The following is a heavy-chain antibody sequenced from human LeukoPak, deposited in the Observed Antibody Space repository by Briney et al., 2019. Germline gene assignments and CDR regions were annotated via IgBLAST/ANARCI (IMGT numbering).Heavy chain of an antibody. Sequence: ASVKVSCKASGYTFTGYYMHWVRQAPGQGLEWMGWIDPNSGGTNYAQKFQGRFTRTRDTSISTAYRELSRLRSDDTAVYYCARGGRFSYYYMDAWGKGTTVTVSS. CDR1: GYTFTGYY. D-gene: IGHD1-26*01. CDR2: IDPNSGGT. V-gene: IGHV1-2*02. J-gene: IGHJ6*03. CDR3: ARGGRFSYYYMDA.